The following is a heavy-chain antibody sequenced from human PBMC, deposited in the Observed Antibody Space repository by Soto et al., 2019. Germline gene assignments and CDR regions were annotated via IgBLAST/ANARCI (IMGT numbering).Heavy chain of an antibody. CDR2: ISSVGSTV. J-gene: IGHJ4*02. V-gene: IGHV3-48*03. D-gene: IGHD5-12*01. CDR3: VKEATNIKHFDY. Sequence: GGSLRLSCAASGFTFSNYEMNWVRQAPGKGLEWLSYISSVGSTVYYADSVKGRFTISRDSAKSSLYLQMNSLRAEDTAVYYRVKEATNIKHFDYWGKGTPAPVSS. CDR1: GFTFSNYE.